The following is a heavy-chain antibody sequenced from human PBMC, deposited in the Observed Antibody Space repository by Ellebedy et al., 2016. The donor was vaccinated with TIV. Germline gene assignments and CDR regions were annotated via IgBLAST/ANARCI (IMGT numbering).Heavy chain of an antibody. CDR1: GGSISSYY. V-gene: IGHV4-4*07. J-gene: IGHJ5*02. D-gene: IGHD5-18*01. Sequence: SETLSLTCTVSGGSISSYYWSWIRQPAGKGLEWIGRIYTSGSTNYNPSLKSRVTMSVDTPKNQFSLKLSSVTAADTAVYYCARSGYSYGYWLNWFDPWGQGTLVTVSS. CDR2: IYTSGST. CDR3: ARSGYSYGYWLNWFDP.